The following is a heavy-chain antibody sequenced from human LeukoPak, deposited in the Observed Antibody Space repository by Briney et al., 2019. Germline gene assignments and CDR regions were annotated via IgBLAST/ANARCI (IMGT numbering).Heavy chain of an antibody. CDR3: ARDADTSAFYWYFDL. J-gene: IGHJ2*01. CDR1: GFPLSNYG. D-gene: IGHD1-26*01. V-gene: IGHV3-33*01. Sequence: GGSLRLSCTASGFPLSNYGMHWVRQAPGKGLELVALMWADGSKTSYANSVKGRFTISRDISRNTLYLQMNSLRAEDTALYYCARDADTSAFYWYFDLWGRGTLATVSS. CDR2: MWADGSKT.